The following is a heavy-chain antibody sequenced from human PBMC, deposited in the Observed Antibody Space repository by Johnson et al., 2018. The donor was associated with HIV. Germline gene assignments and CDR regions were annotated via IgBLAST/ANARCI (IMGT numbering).Heavy chain of an antibody. J-gene: IGHJ3*02. CDR3: ARDQSSGWYRNAFDI. CDR1: GFTFDDYA. Sequence: PLVESGGGLVQPGRSLRLSCAASGFTFDDYAMHWVRQAPGKGLEWVSGISWNSGNTGYADSVKGRFIISRDNAKNSLYLQMNSLRAEDTAVYYCARDQSSGWYRNAFDIWGQGTMVTVSS. D-gene: IGHD6-19*01. V-gene: IGHV3-9*01. CDR2: ISWNSGNT.